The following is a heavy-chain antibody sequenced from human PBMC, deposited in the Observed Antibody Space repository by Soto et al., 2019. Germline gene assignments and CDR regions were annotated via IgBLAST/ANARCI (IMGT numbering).Heavy chain of an antibody. CDR3: ARLHGYCISTSCYGYYGMDV. D-gene: IGHD2-2*01. Sequence: SETLSLTCTVSGGYISSSSYYWGWIRQPPGKGLEWIGSISYSGSTYYNPSLKSRVTMSVDTSKNQFSLKLSSVTAADTAVYYCARLHGYCISTSCYGYYGMDVWGQGTTVTVSS. CDR1: GGYISSSSYY. J-gene: IGHJ6*02. CDR2: ISYSGST. V-gene: IGHV4-39*01.